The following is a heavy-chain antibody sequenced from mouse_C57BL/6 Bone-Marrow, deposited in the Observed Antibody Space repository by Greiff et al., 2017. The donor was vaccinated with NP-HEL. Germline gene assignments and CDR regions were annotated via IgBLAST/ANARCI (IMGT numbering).Heavy chain of an antibody. CDR1: GYTFTDYY. CDR2: INPNNGGT. J-gene: IGHJ2*01. D-gene: IGHD2-4*01. V-gene: IGHV1-26*01. CDR3: ARAGLRRIFDY. Sequence: EVQLQQSGPELVKPGASVKISCKASGYTFTDYYMNWVKQSHGKSLEWIGDINPNNGGTSYNQKFKGKATLTVDKSSSTAYMELRSLTSEDSAVYYCARAGLRRIFDYWGQGTTLTVSS.